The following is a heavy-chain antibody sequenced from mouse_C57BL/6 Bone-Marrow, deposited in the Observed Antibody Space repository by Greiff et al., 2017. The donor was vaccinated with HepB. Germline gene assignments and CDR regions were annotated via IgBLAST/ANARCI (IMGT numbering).Heavy chain of an antibody. D-gene: IGHD1-1*01. V-gene: IGHV1-82*01. CDR2: IYPGDGDT. CDR1: GYAFSSSW. J-gene: IGHJ1*03. CDR3: AIDYGSSYDYWYFDV. Sequence: QVQLKESGPELVKPGASVKISCKASGYAFSSSWMNWVKQRPGKGLEWIGRIYPGDGDTNYNGKFKGKATLTADKSSSTAYMQLSSLTSDDSAVYFCAIDYGSSYDYWYFDVWGTGTTVTVSS.